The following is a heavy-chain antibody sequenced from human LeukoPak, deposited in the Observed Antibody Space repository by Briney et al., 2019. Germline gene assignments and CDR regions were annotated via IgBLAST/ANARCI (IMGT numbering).Heavy chain of an antibody. J-gene: IGHJ4*02. Sequence: SETLSLTCSVSGASIRSYFWTWIRQSPGRGLEGIGDISNIGTTNYNPSLKSRVTISGDRSTNQFSLKLSSVTAADTAVYYCARGCRLGKAREYYFDYWGQGTLVTVSS. V-gene: IGHV4-59*01. CDR2: ISNIGTT. D-gene: IGHD3-10*01. CDR1: GASIRSYF. CDR3: ARGCRLGKAREYYFDY.